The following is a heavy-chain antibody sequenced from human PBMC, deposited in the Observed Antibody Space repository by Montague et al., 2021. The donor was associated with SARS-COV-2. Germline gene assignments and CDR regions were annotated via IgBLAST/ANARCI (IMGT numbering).Heavy chain of an antibody. CDR3: ARHYSATLPAVY. Sequence: SETLSLTCTVSGGSTSSFYWSWFRQPPGKGLEWIGYISDSGSTNYNPSLTSRVTMSVDTSKNQFPLKVNSVTAADTAVYYCARHYSATLPAVYWGQGTLVTVFS. V-gene: IGHV4-59*08. CDR1: GGSTSSFY. CDR2: ISDSGST. J-gene: IGHJ4*02. D-gene: IGHD2-15*01.